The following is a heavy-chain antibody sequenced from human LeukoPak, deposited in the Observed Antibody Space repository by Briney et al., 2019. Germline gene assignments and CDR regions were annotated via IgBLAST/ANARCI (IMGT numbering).Heavy chain of an antibody. D-gene: IGHD6-19*01. CDR1: GFTFDDYA. CDR2: ISWNSGSI. J-gene: IGHJ4*02. V-gene: IGHV3-9*01. Sequence: GRSLRLSCAASGFTFDDYAMHWVRQAPGKGLEWVSGISWNSGSIGYADSVKGRFTISRDNAKNSLYLQMNSLRAEDTALYYCAKSGIAVAGTFFDYWGQGTLVTVSS. CDR3: AKSGIAVAGTFFDY.